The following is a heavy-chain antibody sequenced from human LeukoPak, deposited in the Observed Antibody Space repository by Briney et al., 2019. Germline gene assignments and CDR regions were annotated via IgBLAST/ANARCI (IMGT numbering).Heavy chain of an antibody. V-gene: IGHV4-39*01. CDR3: ARSVYYDSSGHYFRYFDY. CDR1: DGSVTNSNYY. Sequence: SETLSLTCTVSDGSVTNSNYYWGWIRQPPGKGLEGTGSTFYIGSTYYNPSLKSRGTISVDASKNQFSLRLSSVTAADTAVYYCARSVYYDSSGHYFRYFDYWGQGTLVTVSS. D-gene: IGHD3-22*01. CDR2: TFYIGST. J-gene: IGHJ4*02.